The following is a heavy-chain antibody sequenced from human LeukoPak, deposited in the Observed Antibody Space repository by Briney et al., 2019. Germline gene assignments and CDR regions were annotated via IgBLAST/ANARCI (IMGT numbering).Heavy chain of an antibody. CDR2: IKQDGNEK. D-gene: IGHD4-11*01. J-gene: IGHJ6*03. V-gene: IGHV3-7*01. CDR3: ARTSYSNYGYYYYYMDV. CDR1: GFTFSSYW. Sequence: GGSLRLSCAASGFTFSSYWMSWVRQAPGKGLEWVANIKQDGNEKYYVDSVKGRFTISRDNAKNSLYLQMNSLRAEDTAVYYCARTSYSNYGYYYYYMDVWGKGTTVTVSS.